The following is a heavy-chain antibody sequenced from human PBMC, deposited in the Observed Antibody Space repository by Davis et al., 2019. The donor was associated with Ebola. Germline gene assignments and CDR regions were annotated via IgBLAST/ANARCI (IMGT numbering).Heavy chain of an antibody. Sequence: GGSLRLSCAASGFTFSSYEMNWVRQAPGKGLEWVSYISSSGSTIYYADSVKGRFTISRDNAKNSLYLQMNSLRAEDTAVYYCAREGYYGSGSYLPGVSYYYYGMDVWGQGTTVTVSS. CDR2: ISSSGSTI. CDR1: GFTFSSYE. D-gene: IGHD3-10*01. V-gene: IGHV3-48*03. J-gene: IGHJ6*02. CDR3: AREGYYGSGSYLPGVSYYYYGMDV.